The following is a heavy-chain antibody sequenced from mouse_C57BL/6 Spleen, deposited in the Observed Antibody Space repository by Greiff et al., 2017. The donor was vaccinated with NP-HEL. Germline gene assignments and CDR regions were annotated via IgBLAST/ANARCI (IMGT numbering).Heavy chain of an antibody. D-gene: IGHD1-1*01. V-gene: IGHV2-2*01. CDR2: IWSGGST. CDR1: GFSLTSYG. CDR3: ASYYYGSTWFAY. J-gene: IGHJ3*01. Sequence: VQLQQSGPGLVQPSQSLSITCTVSGFSLTSYGVHWVRQSPGKGLEWLGVIWSGGSTDYNAAFISRLSIRKDNSKSQVFFKMNSLQADDTAIYYCASYYYGSTWFAYWGQGTLVTVSA.